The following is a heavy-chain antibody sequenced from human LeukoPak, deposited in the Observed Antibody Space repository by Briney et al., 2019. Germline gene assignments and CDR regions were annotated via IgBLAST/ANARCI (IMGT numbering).Heavy chain of an antibody. CDR3: ARRAPYSSGWYSGVGYYGMDV. CDR2: ISAYNGNT. V-gene: IGHV1-18*01. J-gene: IGHJ6*02. Sequence: ASVKVSCKASGYTFTSYGISWVRQAPGQGLEWMGWISAYNGNTNYAQKLQGRVTMTTDTSTSTAYMELRSLRSDDTAVYYCARRAPYSSGWYSGVGYYGMDVWGQGTTVTVSS. CDR1: GYTFTSYG. D-gene: IGHD6-19*01.